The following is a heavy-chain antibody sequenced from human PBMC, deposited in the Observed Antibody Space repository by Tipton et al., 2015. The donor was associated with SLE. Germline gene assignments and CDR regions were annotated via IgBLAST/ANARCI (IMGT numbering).Heavy chain of an antibody. CDR1: GASLTRDDYS. Sequence: TLSLTCTVSGASLTRDDYSWNWLRQRPGKGLEWIGSPFYRGSSNYNPSLQSRVFISIDSSATHFSLELSSVTAADTAVYYCTASGSYYFDYWGPGIPVTVSA. V-gene: IGHV4-31*03. CDR3: TASGSYYFDY. CDR2: PFYRGSS. D-gene: IGHD3-10*01. J-gene: IGHJ4*02.